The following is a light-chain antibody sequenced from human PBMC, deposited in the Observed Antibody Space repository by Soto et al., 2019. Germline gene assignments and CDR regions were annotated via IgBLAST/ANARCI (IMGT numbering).Light chain of an antibody. V-gene: IGLV2-14*01. CDR3: SSYTGTYTYV. CDR1: RSDVGDYNY. J-gene: IGLJ1*01. Sequence: QSALTKPASVSGSPGQSITISCTGTRSDVGDYNYVSWYQQHPGRVPKLLIYEVSDRPSGVSNRFSGSKSGNTASLTISGLQAEDEAHYYCSSYTGTYTYVFGTGTKVTVL. CDR2: EVS.